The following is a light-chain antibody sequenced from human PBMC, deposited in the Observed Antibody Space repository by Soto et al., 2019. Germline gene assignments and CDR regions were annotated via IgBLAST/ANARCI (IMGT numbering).Light chain of an antibody. CDR3: QQYYNRPPWT. V-gene: IGKV3-15*01. Sequence: EIVMTQSPATLSVSPGERATLSCRASQSVSSNLAWYQQKPGQAPRLPIYGASTRATGIPVRFSGSGSGTEFTLTISSLQSEDFAVYYCQQYYNRPPWTFGQGTKVDIK. J-gene: IGKJ1*01. CDR1: QSVSSN. CDR2: GAS.